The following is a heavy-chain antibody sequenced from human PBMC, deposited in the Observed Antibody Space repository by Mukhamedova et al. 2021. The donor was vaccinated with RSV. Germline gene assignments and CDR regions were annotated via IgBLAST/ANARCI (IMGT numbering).Heavy chain of an antibody. D-gene: IGHD3-16*01. J-gene: IGHJ5*02. CDR2: IDPSDSYT. V-gene: IGHV5-10-1*01. CDR3: ARWGEPNWFDP. Sequence: VRQMPGKGLEWMGRIDPSDSYTNYSPSFQGHVTISADKSISTAYLQWSSLKASDTAMYYCARWGEPNWFDPWGQGTLVTVPS.